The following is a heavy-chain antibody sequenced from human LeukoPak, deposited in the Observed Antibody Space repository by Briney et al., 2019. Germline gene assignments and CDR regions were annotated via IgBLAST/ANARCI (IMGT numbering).Heavy chain of an antibody. CDR3: ARDTSWSRAFDI. V-gene: IGHV1-8*01. Sequence: ASVKVSCKASGYTFTSYDINWVRQATGQGLEWMGWMSPDSGNTGYAQKFQGRVTMTRNTSISTAYMELSSLRAEDTAVYYCARDTSWSRAFDIWGQGTMVTVSS. CDR1: GYTFTSYD. D-gene: IGHD6-13*01. J-gene: IGHJ3*02. CDR2: MSPDSGNT.